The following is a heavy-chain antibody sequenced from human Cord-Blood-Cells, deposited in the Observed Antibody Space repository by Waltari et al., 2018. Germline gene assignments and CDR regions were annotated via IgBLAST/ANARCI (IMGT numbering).Heavy chain of an antibody. CDR2: IYYCGST. D-gene: IGHD3-3*01. CDR3: ARHEKGGFLEWLPLSNWFDP. V-gene: IGHV4-39*01. Sequence: QLQLQESGPGLVKPSETLSLTCTVSGGSISSSSYYWGWIRQPPGQGLEWIGSIYYCGSTYYNPSLKRRVTISVDTSKNQFSLKLSSVTAADTAVYYCARHEKGGFLEWLPLSNWFDPWGQGTLVTVSS. J-gene: IGHJ5*02. CDR1: GGSISSSSYY.